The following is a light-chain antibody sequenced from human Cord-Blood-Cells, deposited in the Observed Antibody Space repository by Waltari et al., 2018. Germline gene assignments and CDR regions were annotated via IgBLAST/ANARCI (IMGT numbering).Light chain of an antibody. V-gene: IGKV1-39*01. CDR1: QSISSY. J-gene: IGKJ4*01. Sequence: DIQMTQSPSSLSASVGDRVTITCWASQSISSYLNWYQQKPGKAPKLLIYAASSLQSGVPSRFSGSGSGTDFTLKISRVEAEDVGVYYCMQDLQTPLTFGGGTKVEIK. CDR3: MQDLQTPLT. CDR2: AAS.